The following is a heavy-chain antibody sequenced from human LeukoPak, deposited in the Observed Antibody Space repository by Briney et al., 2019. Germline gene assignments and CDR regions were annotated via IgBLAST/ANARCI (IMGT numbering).Heavy chain of an antibody. Sequence: PSETLSLTCTVSGGSISSSSYYWGWIRQPPGKGLEWIGSIYYSGSTYYNPSLKSRVTISVDTSKNQFSLRVSFMTAADTAVYFCARNADVTVASVTFDYWGQGTLVIVSS. CDR3: ARNADVTVASVTFDY. D-gene: IGHD6-19*01. CDR2: IYYSGST. CDR1: GGSISSSSYY. V-gene: IGHV4-39*01. J-gene: IGHJ4*02.